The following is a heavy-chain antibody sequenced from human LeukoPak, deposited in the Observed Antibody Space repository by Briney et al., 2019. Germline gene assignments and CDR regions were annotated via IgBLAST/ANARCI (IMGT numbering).Heavy chain of an antibody. J-gene: IGHJ4*02. CDR3: ARVVDTHFDY. CDR1: GFTFGSYE. Sequence: PGGSLRLSCAASGFTFGSYEMNWVRQAPGKGLEWVSYISSSGSTIYYADSVKGRFTISRDNSKNTLYLQMNSLRAEDTAVYYCARVVDTHFDYWGQGTLVTVSS. V-gene: IGHV3-48*03. D-gene: IGHD5-18*01. CDR2: ISSSGSTI.